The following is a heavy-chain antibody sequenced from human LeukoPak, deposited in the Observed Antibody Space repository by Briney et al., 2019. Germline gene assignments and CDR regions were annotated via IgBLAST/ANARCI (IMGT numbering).Heavy chain of an antibody. V-gene: IGHV4-59*04. CDR2: FYYSGST. D-gene: IGHD5-18*01. CDR3: ARLALDTAMVTAYYYGMDV. Sequence: SETLSLTCTVSGGSISSYYWSWIRQPPGKGLEWIGFFYYSGSTYYNPSLKSRVTISVDTSKNQFSLKLSSATAADTAVYYCARLALDTAMVTAYYYGMDVWGQGTTVTVSS. CDR1: GGSISSYY. J-gene: IGHJ6*02.